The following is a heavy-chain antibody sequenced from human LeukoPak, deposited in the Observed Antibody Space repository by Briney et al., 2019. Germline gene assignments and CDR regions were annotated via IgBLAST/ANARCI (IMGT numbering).Heavy chain of an antibody. V-gene: IGHV3-21*04. CDR1: GFTFSSYS. D-gene: IGHD6-13*01. CDR3: AKGPYSSSWYDY. Sequence: GGSLRLSCAASGFTFSSYSMNWVRQAPGKGLEWVSSISSSSSSYIYYADSVKGRFTISRDNSKNTLYLQMNSLRAEDTAVYYCAKGPYSSSWYDYWGQGTLVTVSS. CDR2: ISSSSSSYI. J-gene: IGHJ4*02.